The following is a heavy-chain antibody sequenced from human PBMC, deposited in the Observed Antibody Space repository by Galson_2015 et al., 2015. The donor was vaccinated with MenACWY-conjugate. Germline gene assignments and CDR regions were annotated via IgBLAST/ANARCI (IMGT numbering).Heavy chain of an antibody. CDR2: IRNKANSYST. Sequence: SLRLSCAASGFSFSDHYMDWVRQAPGKGLEWVGRIRNKANSYSTDYAASVKGRFTISRDDSRNLLYLQMGSLKTEDTAVYYCSRGGLGVSAFDYWGQGTLVTVSS. J-gene: IGHJ4*02. CDR1: GFSFSDHY. CDR3: SRGGLGVSAFDY. V-gene: IGHV3-72*01. D-gene: IGHD2-8*01.